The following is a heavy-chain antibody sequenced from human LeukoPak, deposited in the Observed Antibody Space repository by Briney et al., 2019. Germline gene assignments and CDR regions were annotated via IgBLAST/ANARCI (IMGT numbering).Heavy chain of an antibody. CDR2: IYYSGST. CDR1: GGSISSYY. Sequence: SETLSLTCTVSGGSISSYYWSWIRQPPGKGLEWIGYIYYSGSTNYNPSLKSRVTISVDTSRNQFSLKLSSVTAADTAVYYCARDPREYHDFWSGTGTSWYFDYWGQGTLVTVSS. CDR3: ARDPREYHDFWSGTGTSWYFDY. J-gene: IGHJ4*02. V-gene: IGHV4-59*01. D-gene: IGHD3-3*01.